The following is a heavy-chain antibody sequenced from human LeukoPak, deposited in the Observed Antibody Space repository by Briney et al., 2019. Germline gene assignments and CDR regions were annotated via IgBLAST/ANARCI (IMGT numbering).Heavy chain of an antibody. D-gene: IGHD5-24*01. V-gene: IGHV3-23*01. J-gene: IGHJ1*01. CDR1: GFTFSDYA. Sequence: GGSLRLSCAASGFTFSDYAMSWVRQAPGKGLEWVPAISGGGTPTFYADSVKGRFITSRDNSKNTLYLQMNSLRVEDTAVYYCARDLDDYNDFPPIFQYWGQGTQVIVSS. CDR2: ISGGGTPT. CDR3: ARDLDDYNDFPPIFQY.